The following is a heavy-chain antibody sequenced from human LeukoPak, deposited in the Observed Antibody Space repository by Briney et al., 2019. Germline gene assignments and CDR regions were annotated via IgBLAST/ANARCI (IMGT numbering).Heavy chain of an antibody. CDR2: IIPIFGTA. CDR1: GSTFSSYA. J-gene: IGHJ4*02. D-gene: IGHD6-6*01. CDR3: ARDLAAARPYYFDY. V-gene: IGHV1-69*06. Sequence: GSSVKVSCKASGSTFSSYAISWVRQAPGQGLEWMGGIIPIFGTANYAQKFQGRVTITADKSTSTAYMELSSLRSEDTAVYYCARDLAAARPYYFDYWGQGTLVTVSS.